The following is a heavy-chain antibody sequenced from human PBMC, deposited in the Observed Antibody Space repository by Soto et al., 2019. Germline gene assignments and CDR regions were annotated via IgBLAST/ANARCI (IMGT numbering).Heavy chain of an antibody. CDR1: VYTFTNYW. J-gene: IGHJ4*02. D-gene: IGHD2-15*01. Sequence: GESLNISCKGSVYTFTNYWIGWVRQMPGKGLEWMGIVYTDDSDTRYIPSFQGQVTISVDKSISTAYLQWSSLKASDTAIYYCGRLGAGGLSLFEFWGQGTQVTVSS. V-gene: IGHV5-51*01. CDR2: VYTDDSDT. CDR3: GRLGAGGLSLFEF.